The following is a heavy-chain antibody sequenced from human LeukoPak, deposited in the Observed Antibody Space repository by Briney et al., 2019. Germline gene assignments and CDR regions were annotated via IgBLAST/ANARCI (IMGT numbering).Heavy chain of an antibody. J-gene: IGHJ4*02. V-gene: IGHV3-23*01. CDR1: RCTFITYA. CDR3: AREIGMKPYYYDSSGYPDY. D-gene: IGHD3-22*01. Sequence: GGALTLSCAASRCTFITYARRGLRQAPWKGLEGVSPINGRGGSTYYEDSVKGRFTISRDNAKNSLYLQMNSLRAEDTAVYYCAREIGMKPYYYDSSGYPDYWGQGTLVTVSS. CDR2: INGRGGST.